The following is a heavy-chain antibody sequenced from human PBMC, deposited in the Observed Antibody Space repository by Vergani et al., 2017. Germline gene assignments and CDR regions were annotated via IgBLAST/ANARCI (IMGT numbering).Heavy chain of an antibody. J-gene: IGHJ4*02. CDR1: GGTFSSYT. D-gene: IGHD2/OR15-2a*01. Sequence: QVQLVQSGAEVKKPGSSVKVSCKASGGTFSSYTISWVRQAPGQGLEWMGGIVPIFPTPNYAQRFQGRITITADEATSTAYMDLSSLTSEDTAVYFCARDMGYCTSTTCYSQPYYFDYWGQGTLVTVSS. CDR3: ARDMGYCTSTTCYSQPYYFDY. CDR2: IVPIFPTP. V-gene: IGHV1-69*12.